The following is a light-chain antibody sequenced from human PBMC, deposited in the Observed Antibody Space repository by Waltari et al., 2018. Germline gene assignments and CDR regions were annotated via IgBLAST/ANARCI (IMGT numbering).Light chain of an antibody. CDR1: GSNIGAGSD. J-gene: IGLJ3*02. CDR2: GST. Sequence: QSVLTQPPSVSGAPGQRVTISCTGSGSNIGAGSDVHWYQQLPRAAPKLLIYGSTSRPLGVPDRFFGSTSGTSASPAITGLQAEDEADYYCQSYDTSLSVVFGGGTKLTVL. CDR3: QSYDTSLSVV. V-gene: IGLV1-40*01.